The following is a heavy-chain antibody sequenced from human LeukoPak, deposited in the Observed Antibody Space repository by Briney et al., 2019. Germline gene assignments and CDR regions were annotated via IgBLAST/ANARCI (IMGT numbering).Heavy chain of an antibody. V-gene: IGHV3-7*01. J-gene: IGHJ4*02. CDR2: IKQDGSEK. CDR1: GFTFSDYW. Sequence: PGGSLRLSCAASGFTFSDYWMNWVRQAPGKGLEWVANIKQDGSEKSYVDSVKGRFTISRDNAKNSLYLQMNSLRAEDTAVYYCARPTMIRGVYYFDYWGQGTLVTVSS. D-gene: IGHD3-10*01. CDR3: ARPTMIRGVYYFDY.